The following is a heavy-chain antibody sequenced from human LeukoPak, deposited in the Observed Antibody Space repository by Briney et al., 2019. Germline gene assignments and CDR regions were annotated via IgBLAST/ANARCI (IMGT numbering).Heavy chain of an antibody. V-gene: IGHV1-46*01. CDR2: INPSGGST. D-gene: IGHD3-3*01. J-gene: IGHJ4*02. CDR1: GYTFTSYY. CDR3: ARTLFWSGYFSY. Sequence: ASVKVSCKASGYTFTSYYMHWVRQAPGQGLEWMGIINPSGGSTSYAQKFQGRVTMTRDMSTSTVYMELSSLRAEDTAVYYCARTLFWSGYFSYWGQGTLVTVSS.